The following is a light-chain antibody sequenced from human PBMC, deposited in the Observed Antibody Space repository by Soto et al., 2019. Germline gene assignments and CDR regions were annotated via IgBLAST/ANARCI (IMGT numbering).Light chain of an antibody. V-gene: IGLV1-40*01. Sequence: QLVLTQPPSVSGAPGQRVTISCTGSSSNIGAGYDVHWYQQLPGTAPKLLIYGDTNRPSGVPDRFSGSKSGTSASLAITGLQAEDEAHYYCQSYDSSLSGLGVFGGGTQLTVL. CDR1: SSNIGAGYD. CDR2: GDT. J-gene: IGLJ7*01. CDR3: QSYDSSLSGLGV.